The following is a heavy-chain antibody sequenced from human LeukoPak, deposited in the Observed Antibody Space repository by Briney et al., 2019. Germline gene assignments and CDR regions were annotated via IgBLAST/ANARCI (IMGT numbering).Heavy chain of an antibody. CDR1: GYTFTSYG. V-gene: IGHV1-18*01. CDR2: ISAYNGNT. J-gene: IGHJ4*02. Sequence: ASVKVSCKASGYTFTSYGISWVRQAPGQGLEWMGWISAYNGNTNYAQKLQGRVTMTTDTSTRPAYMELRRLSSDDTAVYYCARDSVFDSSGYYYYGYWGQGTLVPVSS. CDR3: ARDSVFDSSGYYYYGY. D-gene: IGHD3-22*01.